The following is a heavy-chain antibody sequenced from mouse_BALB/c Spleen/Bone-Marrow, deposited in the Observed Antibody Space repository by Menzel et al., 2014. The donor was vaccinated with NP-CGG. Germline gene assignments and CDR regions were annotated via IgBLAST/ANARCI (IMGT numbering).Heavy chain of an antibody. CDR1: GFTFSSYT. CDR3: ARQSYEGFAY. V-gene: IGHV5-12-2*01. Sequence: EVKLVDSGGNLVQPGGSLKLSCAASGFTFSSYTMSWVRQTPEKRLEWVAYISNGGGSTYYPDTVKGRFTISRDNATNTLYLQMSSLKSEDTAMYYCARQSYEGFAYWGQGTLVTVSA. J-gene: IGHJ3*01. CDR2: ISNGGGST. D-gene: IGHD2-3*01.